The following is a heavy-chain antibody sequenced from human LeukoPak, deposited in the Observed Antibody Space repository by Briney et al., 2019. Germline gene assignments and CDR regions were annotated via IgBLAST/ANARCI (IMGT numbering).Heavy chain of an antibody. J-gene: IGHJ4*02. Sequence: GGSLRLSCAASGFTFSSYGMNWVRQAPGKGLEWVSSISSSSSYIYYADSVKGRFTISRDNAKNSLYLQMNSLRAEDTAVYYCASMVATIGFDYWGQGTLVTVSS. D-gene: IGHD5-12*01. V-gene: IGHV3-21*01. CDR1: GFTFSSYG. CDR3: ASMVATIGFDY. CDR2: ISSSSSYI.